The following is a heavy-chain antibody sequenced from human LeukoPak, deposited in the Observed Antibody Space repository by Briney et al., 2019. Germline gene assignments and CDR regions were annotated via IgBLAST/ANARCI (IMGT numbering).Heavy chain of an antibody. CDR3: ARGLRHYYGSGSYFWSDAFDI. CDR2: ISAYNGNT. Sequence: ASVKVSCKASGYTFTSYGISWVRQAPGQGLEWMGWISAYNGNTNYAQKLQGRVTMTTDTSTSTAYMELRSLRSDDTAVYYCARGLRHYYGSGSYFWSDAFDIWGQGTMVTVSS. D-gene: IGHD3-10*01. V-gene: IGHV1-18*01. CDR1: GYTFTSYG. J-gene: IGHJ3*02.